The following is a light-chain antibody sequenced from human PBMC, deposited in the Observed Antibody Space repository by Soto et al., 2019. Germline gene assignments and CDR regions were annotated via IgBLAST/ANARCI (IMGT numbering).Light chain of an antibody. CDR1: SSDVRGYNF. Sequence: QSALTQPRSVSGSPGQSVTISCTGTSSDVRGYNFVSWYQHNPGKAPKLMIFDVSARPSGVPDRFSGSKSANTASLTISGLQAEDEADYYCCSYAGTYTPLFGGGTKLTVL. CDR2: DVS. CDR3: CSYAGTYTPL. J-gene: IGLJ2*01. V-gene: IGLV2-11*01.